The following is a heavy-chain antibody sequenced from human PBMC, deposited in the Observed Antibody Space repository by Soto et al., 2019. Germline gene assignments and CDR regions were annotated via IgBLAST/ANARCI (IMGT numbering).Heavy chain of an antibody. J-gene: IGHJ6*03. CDR3: AKDIRGDIVATIPSDFYYYYSLYYYYMDV. CDR1: GFTLDDYA. CDR2: ISWNSGSI. Sequence: GGSLRLSCAASGFTLDDYAMHWVRQAPGKGLEWVSGISWNSGSIGYADSVKGRFTISRDNAKNSLYLQMNSLRAEDTALYYCAKDIRGDIVATIPSDFYYYYSLYYYYMDVWGKGTTVTVSS. V-gene: IGHV3-9*01. D-gene: IGHD5-12*01.